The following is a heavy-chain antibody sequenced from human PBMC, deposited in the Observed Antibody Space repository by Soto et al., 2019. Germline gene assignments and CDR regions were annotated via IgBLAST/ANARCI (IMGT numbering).Heavy chain of an antibody. CDR2: ISSSGSST. V-gene: IGHV3-64D*06. Sequence: GTGLEYVSAISSSGSSTYYADDVKGRFTISRDNYKNTLYLKMSSLRAEDTAVYYCVKVVLFLIRSGNRPPNWVCGM. D-gene: IGHD3-3*01. J-gene: IGHJ6*01. CDR3: VKVVLFLIRSGNRPPNWVCGM.